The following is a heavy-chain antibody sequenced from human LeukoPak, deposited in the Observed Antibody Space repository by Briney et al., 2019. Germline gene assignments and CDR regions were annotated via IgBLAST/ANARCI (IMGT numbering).Heavy chain of an antibody. Sequence: GGSLRLSCTASGFTFNNYWMSWVRQAPGKGLEWVANIKQDGGEEYYVESVKGRFTISRDNVKNSLYLQMNSLRVEDTAVYYCARARGGYDLDYWGQGTLVTVSS. V-gene: IGHV3-7*01. CDR3: ARARGGYDLDY. CDR2: IKQDGGEE. CDR1: GFTFNNYW. J-gene: IGHJ4*02. D-gene: IGHD5-12*01.